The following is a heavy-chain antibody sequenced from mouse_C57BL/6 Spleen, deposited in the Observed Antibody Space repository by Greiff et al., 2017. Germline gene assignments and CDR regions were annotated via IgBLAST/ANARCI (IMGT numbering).Heavy chain of an antibody. Sequence: QQSCKASGYTFTSYWMHWVKQRPGRGLEWIGRIDPNSGGTKYNEKFKSKATLTVDKPSSTAYMQLSSLTSEDSAVYYCARYSMVNGAMDYWGQGTSVTVSS. V-gene: IGHV1-72*01. CDR3: ARYSMVNGAMDY. D-gene: IGHD2-2*01. CDR2: IDPNSGGT. CDR1: GYTFTSYW. J-gene: IGHJ4*01.